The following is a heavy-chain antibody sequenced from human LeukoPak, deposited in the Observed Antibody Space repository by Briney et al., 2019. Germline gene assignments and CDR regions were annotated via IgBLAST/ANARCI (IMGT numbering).Heavy chain of an antibody. J-gene: IGHJ4*02. D-gene: IGHD3-10*01. CDR1: GYTFTSYD. CDR2: MNPNSGNT. V-gene: IGHV1-8*01. CDR3: ARDYRITMVRGVMGY. Sequence: ASVKASCKASGYTFTSYDINWVRQATGQGLEWMGWMNPNSGNTGYAQKFQGRVTMTRNTSISTAYMELSSLRSEDTAVYYCARDYRITMVRGVMGYWGQGTLVTVSS.